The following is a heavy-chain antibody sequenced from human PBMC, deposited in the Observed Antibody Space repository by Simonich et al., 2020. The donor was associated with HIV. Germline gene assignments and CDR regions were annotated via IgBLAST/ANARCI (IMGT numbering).Heavy chain of an antibody. CDR3: ASGGSISSVWADDY. CDR1: GCTFSSYA. V-gene: IGHV3-30*07. D-gene: IGHD3-16*01. Sequence: QVQLVESGGGVVQPGRSRRLSCAASGCTFSSYAMHGVRQAPGKGLEWVAVKSYDGSNKYYADSVKGRFTISIDNSKNTLYLQMNSLRAEDTAVYYCASGGSISSVWADDYWGQGTLVTVSS. CDR2: KSYDGSNK. J-gene: IGHJ4*02.